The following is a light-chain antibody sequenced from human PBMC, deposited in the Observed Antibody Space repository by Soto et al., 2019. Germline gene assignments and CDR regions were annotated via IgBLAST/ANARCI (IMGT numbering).Light chain of an antibody. CDR3: SSYATRSTLVL. CDR1: SGDVGGSNH. V-gene: IGLV2-14*01. Sequence: QSALTQPASVSGSPGQSITISCTGTSGDVGGSNHVSWYQQHPGKAPKLLIFDVSTRPSGVSNRFSGSKSGNTASLTISGLQAEDEADYYCSSYATRSTLVLFGGGSKLTVL. CDR2: DVS. J-gene: IGLJ3*02.